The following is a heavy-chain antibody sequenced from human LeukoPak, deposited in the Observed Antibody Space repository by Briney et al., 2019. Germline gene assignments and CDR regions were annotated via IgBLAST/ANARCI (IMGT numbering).Heavy chain of an antibody. CDR1: GFTFSSYE. V-gene: IGHV3-48*03. D-gene: IGHD6-19*01. J-gene: IGHJ5*02. CDR2: ISDSGRTI. Sequence: GGSLRLSCAASGFTFSSYEMNWVRQAPGKGLEWVSYISDSGRTIKYADSVKGRFTMSRDNAKNSLNLQMNSLRAEDTAVYYCARDNSGWSLDPWGQGTLVTVSS. CDR3: ARDNSGWSLDP.